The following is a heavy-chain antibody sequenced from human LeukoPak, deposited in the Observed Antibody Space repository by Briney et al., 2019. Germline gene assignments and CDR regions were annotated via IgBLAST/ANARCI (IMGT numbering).Heavy chain of an antibody. J-gene: IGHJ4*02. D-gene: IGHD1-26*01. CDR3: ARHSSQRWDLDY. CDR2: IYYSGST. V-gene: IGHV4-39*01. Sequence: PSETLSLTCTVSGDSISSSNYYWGWIRQPPGKGLEWIGIIYYSGSTNYNPSLKSRVTISVDRSKDQFSLELSSVTAADTAVYYCARHSSQRWDLDYWGQGTLVTVSS. CDR1: GDSISSSNYY.